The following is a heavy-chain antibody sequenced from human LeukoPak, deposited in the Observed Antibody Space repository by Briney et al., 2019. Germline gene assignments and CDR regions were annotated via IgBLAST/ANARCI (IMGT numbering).Heavy chain of an antibody. D-gene: IGHD6-6*01. CDR3: AKDPRSYSSSSGGWFGP. J-gene: IGHJ5*02. CDR1: GFTFSSYG. V-gene: IGHV3-30*02. Sequence: GGSLRLSCAASGFTFSSYGMHWVRQASGKGLEWVAFIRYDGSNKYYADSVKGRFTISRDNSKNTLYLQMNSLRAEDTAVYYCAKDPRSYSSSSGGWFGPWGQGTLVTVSS. CDR2: IRYDGSNK.